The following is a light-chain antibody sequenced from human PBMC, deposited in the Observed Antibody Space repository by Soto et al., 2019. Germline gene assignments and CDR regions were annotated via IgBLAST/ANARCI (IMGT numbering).Light chain of an antibody. CDR1: NSNTGKNY. V-gene: IGLV1-51*01. CDR3: GTWDSSLSVYV. J-gene: IGLJ1*01. Sequence: QSVLTQPPSVSATPGQTVTISCSGSNSNTGKNYVSWYQHFPGIAPKLLIFDTNKRPSGIPDRFSGSKSGASATLGITGLQTGDEADYYCGTWDSSLSVYVFGTGTKLTVL. CDR2: DTN.